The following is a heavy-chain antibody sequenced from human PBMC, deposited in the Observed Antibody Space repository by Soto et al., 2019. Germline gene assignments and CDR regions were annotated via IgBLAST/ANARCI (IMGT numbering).Heavy chain of an antibody. Sequence: GGSLRLSCAASGFTFSDYYMSWIRQAPGKGLEWVSYISSSSSYTNYADSVKGRFTISRDNAKNSLYLQMNSLRAEDTAVYYCARTPDCTNGVCSAGFDYWGQGTLVTVSS. CDR2: ISSSSSYT. D-gene: IGHD2-8*01. CDR1: GFTFSDYY. J-gene: IGHJ4*02. CDR3: ARTPDCTNGVCSAGFDY. V-gene: IGHV3-11*06.